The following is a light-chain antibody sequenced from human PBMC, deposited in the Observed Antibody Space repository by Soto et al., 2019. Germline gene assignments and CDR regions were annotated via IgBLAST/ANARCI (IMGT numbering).Light chain of an antibody. CDR3: QHNGRS. J-gene: IGKJ5*01. CDR1: QSVSSY. Sequence: TQSQDTRSLSPGERVSLSCRASQSVSSYLAWYQQKPGQAPRLLIYDASNRATGIPARFSGSGSGTDFTLIIHRLDPEDSAFYYWQHNGRSFGQGTRLEIK. CDR2: DAS. V-gene: IGKV3-11*01.